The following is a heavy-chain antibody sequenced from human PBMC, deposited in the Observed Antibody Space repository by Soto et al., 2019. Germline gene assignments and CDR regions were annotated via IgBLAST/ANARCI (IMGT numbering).Heavy chain of an antibody. CDR2: IYYSGST. J-gene: IGHJ4*02. CDR3: ARHRYSYGVYYFDY. CDR1: GGSISNYY. V-gene: IGHV4-59*08. D-gene: IGHD5-18*01. Sequence: QVQLQESGPGLVKPSETLSLTCIVSGGSISNYYWSWIRQPPGKGLEWIGYIYYSGSTNYNPSLTSRVTISVDTSKNQFSLKLNSVTAADTAVYYCARHRYSYGVYYFDYWGQGTLVTVSS.